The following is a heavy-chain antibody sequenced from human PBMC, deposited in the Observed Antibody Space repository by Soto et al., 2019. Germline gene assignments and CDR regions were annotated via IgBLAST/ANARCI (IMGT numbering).Heavy chain of an antibody. Sequence: GGSLRLSCAASGFTFSSYSMNWVRQAPGKGLEWVSSISSSSSYIYYADSVKGRFTISRDNAKNSLYLQMNSLRAEDTAVYYCARDLSPYYDILTGYPDPWGQGTLVTVSS. J-gene: IGHJ5*02. V-gene: IGHV3-21*01. CDR3: ARDLSPYYDILTGYPDP. CDR1: GFTFSSYS. CDR2: ISSSSSYI. D-gene: IGHD3-9*01.